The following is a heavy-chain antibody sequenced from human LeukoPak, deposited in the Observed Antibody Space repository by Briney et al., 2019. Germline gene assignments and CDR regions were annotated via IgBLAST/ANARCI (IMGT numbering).Heavy chain of an antibody. CDR1: GYTFTSYD. D-gene: IGHD2-2*01. CDR2: MNPNSGNT. J-gene: IGHJ5*02. V-gene: IGHV1-8*01. Sequence: ASVKVSCKASGYTFTSYDINWVRHATGQGLEWMGWMNPNSGNTGYAQKFQGRVTMTRNTSISTAYMELSSLRSEDTAVYYCARSPYCSSTSCYNWFDPWGQGTLVTVSS. CDR3: ARSPYCSSTSCYNWFDP.